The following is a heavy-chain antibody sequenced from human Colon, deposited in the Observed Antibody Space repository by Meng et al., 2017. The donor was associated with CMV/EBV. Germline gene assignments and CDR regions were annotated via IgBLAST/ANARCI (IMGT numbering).Heavy chain of an antibody. CDR2: IKEDGSQT. J-gene: IGHJ4*02. CDR3: VRDYGWFRMDY. D-gene: IGHD6-19*01. V-gene: IGHV3-7*01. CDR1: GFTFSNYW. Sequence: GESLKISCTTSGFTFSNYWMTWVRQAPGKGLEWVGFIKEDGSQTKYADSVKGRCTISRDNAKNSLYLQMDNLRGEDTAAYYCVRDYGWFRMDYWGQGTLVTVSS.